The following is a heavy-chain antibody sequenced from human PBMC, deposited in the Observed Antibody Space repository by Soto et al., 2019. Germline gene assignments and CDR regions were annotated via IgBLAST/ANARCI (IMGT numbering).Heavy chain of an antibody. CDR2: IYYSGST. D-gene: IGHD6-19*01. Sequence: SETLSLTCTVSGGSVSSGSYYWSWIRQPPGKGLEWIGYIYYSGSTNYNPSLKSRVTISVDTSKNQFSLKLSSVTAADTAVYYCARDGEEAVAGTFAFDIWGQGTMVTVSS. CDR3: ARDGEEAVAGTFAFDI. V-gene: IGHV4-61*01. CDR1: GGSVSSGSYY. J-gene: IGHJ3*02.